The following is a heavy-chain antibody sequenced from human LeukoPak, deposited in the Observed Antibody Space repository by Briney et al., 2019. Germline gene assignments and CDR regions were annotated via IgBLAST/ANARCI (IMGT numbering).Heavy chain of an antibody. V-gene: IGHV1-2*02. CDR3: ARGPSKYYYDSSGYPFDY. D-gene: IGHD3-22*01. CDR1: GYTFACYY. J-gene: IGHJ4*02. Sequence: GASVKVSCKASGYTFACYYMHWVRQAPGQGLEWRGWINPNSGGTNYAQKFQGRVTMTRDTSISTAYMELSRLRSDDTAVYYCARGPSKYYYDSSGYPFDYWGQGTLVTDSS. CDR2: INPNSGGT.